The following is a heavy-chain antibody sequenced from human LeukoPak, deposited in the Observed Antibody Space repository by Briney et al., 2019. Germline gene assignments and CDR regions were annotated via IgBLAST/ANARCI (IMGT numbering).Heavy chain of an antibody. CDR1: GYTHSSYT. J-gene: IGHJ4*02. V-gene: IGHV3-23*01. CDR3: AKDISSSKSYYFDY. D-gene: IGHD6-13*01. CDR2: ISASGGST. Sequence: GGSLRLSCAAAGYTHSSYTMNLVRQAAGKGLEWVSTISASGGSTYYADSVKGRFTISRDNSKNTLSLQMNSLRAEDTAVYYCAKDISSSKSYYFDYWGQGTLVTVSS.